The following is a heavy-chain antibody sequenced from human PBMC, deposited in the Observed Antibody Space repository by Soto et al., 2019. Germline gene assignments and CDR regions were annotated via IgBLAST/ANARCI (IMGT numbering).Heavy chain of an antibody. D-gene: IGHD3-10*01. CDR3: ARERITMVRGVIGGVDY. J-gene: IGHJ4*02. V-gene: IGHV4-34*01. CDR1: GGSFSGYY. Sequence: SETLSLTCAVYGGSFSGYYWSWIRQPPGKGLEWIGEINHSGSTNYNPSLKSRVTISVDTSKNQFSLKLSSVTAADTAVYYCARERITMVRGVIGGVDYWGQGTLVTVSS. CDR2: INHSGST.